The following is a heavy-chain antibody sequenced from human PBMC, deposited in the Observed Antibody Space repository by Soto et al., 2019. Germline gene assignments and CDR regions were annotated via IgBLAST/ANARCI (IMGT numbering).Heavy chain of an antibody. V-gene: IGHV1-8*01. CDR1: GYTFTSYD. Sequence: AASVKVSCKASGYTFTSYDINWVRQATGQGLEWMGWMNPNSGNTGYAQKFQGRVTMTRNTSISTSYMELSSLRSEDTAVYYCARADYDILTGHLVRPYYYMDVWGKGTTVTVSS. CDR2: MNPNSGNT. J-gene: IGHJ6*03. D-gene: IGHD3-9*01. CDR3: ARADYDILTGHLVRPYYYMDV.